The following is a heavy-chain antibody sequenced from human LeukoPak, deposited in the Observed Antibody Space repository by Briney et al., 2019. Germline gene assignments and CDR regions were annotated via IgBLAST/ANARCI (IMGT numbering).Heavy chain of an antibody. D-gene: IGHD2-15*01. V-gene: IGHV1-46*01. J-gene: IGHJ4*02. CDR3: ARGRGYCSGGSCLHFDY. CDR2: INPSGGST. Sequence: ASVKVSCKASGYTFTSYYMHWVRQAPGQGLEWMGIINPSGGSTSYAQKFQGRVTMTRDTSTSTVYMVLSSLRSEDTAVYYCARGRGYCSGGSCLHFDYWGQGTLVTVSS. CDR1: GYTFTSYY.